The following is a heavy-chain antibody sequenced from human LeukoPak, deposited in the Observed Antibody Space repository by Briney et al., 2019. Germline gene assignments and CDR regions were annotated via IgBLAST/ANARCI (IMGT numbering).Heavy chain of an antibody. Sequence: SETPSLTCTVSGGSISDYYWSWIRQPPGKGLEWIGYMHHNGEIEYNPSLKSRVTISMDTAKNQLSLKVRSVIAADTATYYCVRGKNGYNPWGQGTLVTVSS. CDR3: VRGKNGYNP. V-gene: IGHV4-59*01. J-gene: IGHJ5*02. D-gene: IGHD5-24*01. CDR2: MHHNGEI. CDR1: GGSISDYY.